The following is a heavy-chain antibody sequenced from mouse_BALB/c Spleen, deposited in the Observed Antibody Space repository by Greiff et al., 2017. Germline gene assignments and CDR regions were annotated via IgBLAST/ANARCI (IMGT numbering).Heavy chain of an antibody. J-gene: IGHJ4*01. D-gene: IGHD2-4*01. CDR2: ISSGGGNT. Sequence: EVMLVESGGGLVKPGGSLKLSCAASGFTFSSYTMSWVRQTPEKRLEWVATISSGGGNTYYPDSVKGRFTISRDNAKNNLYLQMSSLRSEDTALYYCARYGNYYDSYYYAMDYWGQGTSVTVSS. CDR3: ARYGNYYDSYYYAMDY. CDR1: GFTFSSYT. V-gene: IGHV5-9*03.